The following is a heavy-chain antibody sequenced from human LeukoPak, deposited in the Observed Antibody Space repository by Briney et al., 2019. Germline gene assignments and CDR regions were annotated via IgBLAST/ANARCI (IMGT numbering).Heavy chain of an antibody. D-gene: IGHD5-12*01. CDR3: AKGYIVAKDY. CDR1: GFTFSSYA. CDR2: ISSSGTTI. J-gene: IGHJ4*02. V-gene: IGHV3-48*03. Sequence: GGSLRLSCAASGFTFSSYAMHWVRQAPGKGLEWVSYISSSGTTIHYADSVKGRFTISRDNAKNSVYLQMNSLRVEDTAVYYCAKGYIVAKDYWGQGTLVTVSS.